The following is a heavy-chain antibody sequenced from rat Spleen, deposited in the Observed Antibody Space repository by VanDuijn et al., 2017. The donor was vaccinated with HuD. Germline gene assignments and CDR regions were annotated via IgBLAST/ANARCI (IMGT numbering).Heavy chain of an antibody. Sequence: EVQLVESDGGLVQPGRSLKLSCAASGFTFSDYDMAWVRQAPKKGLEWVATISSDGRRNYYRDSVKGRFTISRDNAKSSLYLQMDSLRSEDTATYYCARPGGDSYAHVGLDYWGQGVMVTVSS. CDR3: ARPGGDSYAHVGLDY. D-gene: IGHD1-12*01. V-gene: IGHV5-29*01. CDR2: ISSDGRRN. CDR1: GFTFSDYD. J-gene: IGHJ2*01.